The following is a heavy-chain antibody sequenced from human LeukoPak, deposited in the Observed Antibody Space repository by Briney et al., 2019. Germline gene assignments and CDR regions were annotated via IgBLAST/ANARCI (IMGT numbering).Heavy chain of an antibody. CDR2: INHSGST. D-gene: IGHD2-2*01. Sequence: SETLSLTCAVYGGSFSGYYWSWIRQPPGKGLEWIGEINHSGSTNYNPSLKSRVTISVDTSKNQFSLKLSSVTAADTAVYYCARGKGVVPAAPFYYYYYYMDVWAKGPRSPSP. CDR3: ARGKGVVPAAPFYYYYYYMDV. CDR1: GGSFSGYY. V-gene: IGHV4-34*01. J-gene: IGHJ6*03.